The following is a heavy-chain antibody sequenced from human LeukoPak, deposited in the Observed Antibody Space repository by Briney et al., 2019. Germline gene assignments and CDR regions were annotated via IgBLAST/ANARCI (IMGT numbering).Heavy chain of an antibody. CDR1: GLTFSSYD. D-gene: IGHD6-13*01. Sequence: PGGSLRLSCVTSGLTFSSYDMNWVRQAPGKGLELVSSIISSGSYIYYADSVKGRFTISRDNAKNSRYLQMNSLRAEDTAVYYCARAPAPAAGLDYWGQGTLVTVSS. J-gene: IGHJ4*02. CDR3: ARAPAPAAGLDY. CDR2: IISSGSYI. V-gene: IGHV3-21*01.